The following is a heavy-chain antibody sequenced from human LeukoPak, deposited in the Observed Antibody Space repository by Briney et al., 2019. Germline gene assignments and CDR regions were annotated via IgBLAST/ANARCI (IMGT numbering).Heavy chain of an antibody. Sequence: GGSLRLSCAASGFTFSSYAMSWVRQAPGKGLEWGSAISGSGGSTYYADSVKGRFTISRDNSKNTLYLQMNSLRAEDTAVYYCAKAPVTTGPPYYYYYMDVWGKGTTVTVSS. J-gene: IGHJ6*03. CDR2: ISGSGGST. D-gene: IGHD4-17*01. CDR3: AKAPVTTGPPYYYYYMDV. V-gene: IGHV3-23*01. CDR1: GFTFSSYA.